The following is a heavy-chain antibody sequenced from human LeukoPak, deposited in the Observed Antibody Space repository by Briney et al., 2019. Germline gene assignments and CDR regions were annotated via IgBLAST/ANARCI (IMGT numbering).Heavy chain of an antibody. CDR2: FDPEDGET. J-gene: IGHJ4*02. Sequence: ASVKVSCKASGYTFTGYYMHWVRQAPGQGLEWMGGFDPEDGETIYAQKFQGRVTMTEDTSTDTAYMELSSLRSEDTAVYYCANHLLGYCSGGSCYSLFQFDYWGQGTLVTVSS. D-gene: IGHD2-15*01. V-gene: IGHV1-24*01. CDR3: ANHLLGYCSGGSCYSLFQFDY. CDR1: GYTFTGYY.